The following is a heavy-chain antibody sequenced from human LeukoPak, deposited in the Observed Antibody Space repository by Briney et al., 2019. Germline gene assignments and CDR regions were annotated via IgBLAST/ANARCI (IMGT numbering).Heavy chain of an antibody. V-gene: IGHV4-38-2*02. CDR1: HYSISSDYY. Sequence: TSETLSLTCTVSHYSISSDYYWGWIRQPPGKGLEWIGSIFHSGSTNYNPSLKRRVTISVDMPKNQFSLKLTSVTAADTAVYYCARADSSGWYGTFDYWGQGTLVTVSS. J-gene: IGHJ4*02. CDR3: ARADSSGWYGTFDY. D-gene: IGHD6-19*01. CDR2: IFHSGST.